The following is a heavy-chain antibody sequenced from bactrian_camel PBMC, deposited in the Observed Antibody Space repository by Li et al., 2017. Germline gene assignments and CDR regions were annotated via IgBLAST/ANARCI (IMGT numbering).Heavy chain of an antibody. V-gene: IGHV3S56*01. J-gene: IGHJ4*01. CDR1: DNPYSASC. CDR3: AVEGPYGLPYAKYGY. Sequence: VQLVESGGGPVQAGGSQRLSCSVSDNPYSASCMGWFHQAPGREREGVACTGSDGPTTYADSVKGRFTISEDNAKSAVYLQMDSLKPEDTAMYYCAVEGPYGLPYAKYGYWGQGTQVTVS. D-gene: IGHD3*01. CDR2: TGSDGPT.